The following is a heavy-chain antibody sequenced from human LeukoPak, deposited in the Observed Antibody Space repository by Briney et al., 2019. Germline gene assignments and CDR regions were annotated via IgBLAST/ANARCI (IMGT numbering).Heavy chain of an antibody. CDR2: VDHTGNT. CDR3: ARNVRFFDS. Sequence: SETLSLTCTVSGDSISNSIWWSWLRQPPGKGLEWIGEVDHTGNTNYRPSLDGRVTLSIDTSKNHFSLTLTSVTAADTAVYYCARNVRFFDSWGQGTRVTVSS. J-gene: IGHJ4*02. CDR1: GDSISNSIW. V-gene: IGHV4-4*02. D-gene: IGHD1-1*01.